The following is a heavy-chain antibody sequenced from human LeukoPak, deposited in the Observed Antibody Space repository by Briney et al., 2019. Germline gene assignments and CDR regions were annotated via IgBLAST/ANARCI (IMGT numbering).Heavy chain of an antibody. J-gene: IGHJ6*03. D-gene: IGHD5-12*01. CDR3: ARVVATMDYYYYIDV. Sequence: GGSLRLSCAASGFTSGDYDMSWVRQAPGKGLEWVSGINWNGDSTDYADSVRGRSTISRDNAKNSLYLQMNSLRAEDTALYYCARVVATMDYYYYIDVWGKGTTVTVSS. CDR1: GFTSGDYD. CDR2: INWNGDST. V-gene: IGHV3-20*04.